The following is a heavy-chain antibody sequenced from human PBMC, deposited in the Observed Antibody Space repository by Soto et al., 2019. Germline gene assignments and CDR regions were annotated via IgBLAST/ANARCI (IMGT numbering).Heavy chain of an antibody. CDR2: LSPNGNT. CDR1: GFTFSSYA. CDR3: AKLSSWFSADS. V-gene: IGHV3-23*01. D-gene: IGHD6-13*01. Sequence: GGSLRLSCAASGFTFSSYAMNWVRQAPGMGLEWVSALSPNGNTYYADSVKGRFTISRDNFKNTLYLQMNSLRADDTAVYYCAKLSSWFSADSWGQGTLVTLSS. J-gene: IGHJ4*02.